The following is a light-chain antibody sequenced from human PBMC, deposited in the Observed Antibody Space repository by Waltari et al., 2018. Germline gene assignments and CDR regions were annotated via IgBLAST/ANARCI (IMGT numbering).Light chain of an antibody. CDR1: SSNFGAGYD. V-gene: IGLV1-40*01. CDR3: QSYDTGLKGYV. CDR2: ENI. J-gene: IGLJ1*01. Sequence: QSVLTQPPSVSGAPGQRVTISCTGSSSNFGAGYDVHWYQQLPGTAPKVLIYENINRPSGVPDRFSGSKSGTSASLAITELQAEDEADYYCQSYDTGLKGYVFGTGTKVTVL.